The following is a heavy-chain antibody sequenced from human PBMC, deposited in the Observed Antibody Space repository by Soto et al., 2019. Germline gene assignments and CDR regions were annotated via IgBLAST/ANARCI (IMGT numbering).Heavy chain of an antibody. D-gene: IGHD3-10*01. V-gene: IGHV5-51*01. CDR3: ARLGGAVLWFGELGLGMDV. CDR1: GYSFTSYW. J-gene: IGHJ6*02. Sequence: GESLKISCKGSGYSFTSYWIGWVRQMPGKGLEWMGIIYPGDSDTRYSPSFQGQVTVSADKSISTAYLQWSSLKASDTAMYYCARLGGAVLWFGELGLGMDVWGQGTTVTVSS. CDR2: IYPGDSDT.